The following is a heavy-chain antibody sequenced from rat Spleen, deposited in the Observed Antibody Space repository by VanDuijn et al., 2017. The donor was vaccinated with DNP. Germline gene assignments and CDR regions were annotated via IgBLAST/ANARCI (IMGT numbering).Heavy chain of an antibody. CDR1: GFTFSNYG. D-gene: IGHD1-4*01. CDR2: MTNSGRNN. Sequence: EVQLVESGGGLVQPGRSLKLSCAASGFTFSNYGMAWVRQAPTKGLEWVASMTNSGRNNYYRDSVKGRITISRDNSKSTLYLQIDSLRSEDTATYYCTTSGITKGWFAYWGKGTLVTVSS. J-gene: IGHJ3*01. V-gene: IGHV5S13*01. CDR3: TTSGITKGWFAY.